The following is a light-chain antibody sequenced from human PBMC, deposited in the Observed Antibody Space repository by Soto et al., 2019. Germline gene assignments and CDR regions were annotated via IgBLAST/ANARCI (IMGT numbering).Light chain of an antibody. CDR2: AAS. J-gene: IGKJ2*02. CDR1: QSISSY. V-gene: IGKV1-39*01. CDR3: QQSYSTPGT. Sequence: DIQMTQSPSSLSASVGDRVTITCRASQSISSYLNWYQQKPGKAPKLLIYAASSLQSGVPSRFSGSXXGTDFTLTIXXXXXXXXXXXYXQQSYSTPGTFGQGTKLEIK.